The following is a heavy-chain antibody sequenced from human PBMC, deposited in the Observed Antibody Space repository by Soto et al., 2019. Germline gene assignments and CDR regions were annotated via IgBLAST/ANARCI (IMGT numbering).Heavy chain of an antibody. J-gene: IGHJ6*02. D-gene: IGHD6-13*01. CDR2: IWFDGSNK. V-gene: IGHV3-33*01. CDR3: ARDGQHLAPYALDV. Sequence: QVQLVESGGGVVQPGRSLRLSCTVSGFPSSNHAMHWVRQAPCKGLEWVTQIWFDGSNKYYLDSGKGRFTVSRDNSKNTVYLEMNSLRVEDTAMYYCARDGQHLAPYALDVWGQGTSDTVSS. CDR1: GFPSSNHA.